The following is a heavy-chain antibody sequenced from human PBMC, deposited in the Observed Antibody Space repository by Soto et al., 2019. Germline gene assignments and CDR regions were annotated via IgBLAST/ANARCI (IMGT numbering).Heavy chain of an antibody. CDR2: IKQDGSEK. V-gene: IGHV3-7*01. D-gene: IGHD2-2*01. CDR1: GFTFSSYW. CDR3: ARDPGIVLVPAASYYYYYGMDV. J-gene: IGHJ6*02. Sequence: GGSLRLSCAASGFTFSSYWMSWVRQAPGKGLEWVANIKQDGSEKYYVDSVKGRFTISRDNAKNSLYLQMNSLRAEDTAVYYCARDPGIVLVPAASYYYYYGMDVWGQGTTVTVSS.